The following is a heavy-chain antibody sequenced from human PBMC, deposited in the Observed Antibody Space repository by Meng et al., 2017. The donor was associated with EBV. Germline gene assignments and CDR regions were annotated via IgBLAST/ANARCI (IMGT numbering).Heavy chain of an antibody. V-gene: IGHV4-4*02. D-gene: IGHD3-22*01. CDR2: IYHSGST. J-gene: IGHJ4*02. Sequence: QVQLQESGPGLVKPSGTLSLIRAGSGGSISSSNWWSWVRQPPGKGLEWIGEIYHSGSTNYNPSLKSRVTISVDKSKNQFSLKLSSVTAADTAVYYCARDRGGYYDSSGYYADWGQGTLVTVS. CDR3: ARDRGGYYDSSGYYAD. CDR1: GGSISSSNW.